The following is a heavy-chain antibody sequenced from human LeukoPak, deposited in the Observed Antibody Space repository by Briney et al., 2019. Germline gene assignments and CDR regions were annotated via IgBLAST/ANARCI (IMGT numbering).Heavy chain of an antibody. CDR2: IIPILGIA. CDR3: ARDLDDTYYYDSSGYSFDY. J-gene: IGHJ4*02. D-gene: IGHD3-22*01. CDR1: GGTFSSYA. V-gene: IGHV1-69*04. Sequence: SVRVSCKASGGTFSSYAISWVRQAPGQGLEWMGRIIPILGIANYAQKFQGRVTITADKSTSTAYMELSSLRSEDTAVYYCARDLDDTYYYDSSGYSFDYWGQGTLVTVPS.